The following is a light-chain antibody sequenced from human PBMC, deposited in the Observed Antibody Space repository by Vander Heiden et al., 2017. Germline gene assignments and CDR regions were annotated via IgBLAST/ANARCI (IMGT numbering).Light chain of an antibody. CDR2: RNN. V-gene: IGLV1-47*01. Sequence: QSVLTQPPSASGTPGQRVTISCAGSSSNIGSNYLYWYQQLPGTAPKLLIYRNNQRTAGVPDRFSGSKSGTSASLAISGRRSEDEADYYCAAWDDSRSGVVFGGGTKLTVL. CDR1: SSNIGSNY. J-gene: IGLJ2*01. CDR3: AAWDDSRSGVV.